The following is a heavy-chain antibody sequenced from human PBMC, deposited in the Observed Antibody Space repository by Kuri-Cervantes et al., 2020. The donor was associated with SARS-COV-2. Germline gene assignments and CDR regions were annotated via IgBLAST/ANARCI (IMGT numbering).Heavy chain of an antibody. CDR1: GYSFTSYW. CDR2: IYPGDSDT. D-gene: IGHD2-2*02. Sequence: KVSCKGSGYSFTSYWIGRVRQMPGKGLEWMGIIYPGDSDTRYSPSFQGQVTISADKSISTAYLQWSSLKASDTAMYYCARQSADCSSTSCYIDYWGQGTLVTVSS. V-gene: IGHV5-51*01. CDR3: ARQSADCSSTSCYIDY. J-gene: IGHJ4*02.